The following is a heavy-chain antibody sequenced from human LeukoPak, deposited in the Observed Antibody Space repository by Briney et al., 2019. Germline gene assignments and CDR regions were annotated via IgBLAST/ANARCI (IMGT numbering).Heavy chain of an antibody. D-gene: IGHD5-12*01. Sequence: SETLSLTCTVSGGSISSSSYYWGWIRQPPGKGLEWIGSIYYSGSTYYNPSLKSRVTISVDTSKNQFSLKLSSVTAADTAVYYCARERGYSGYVDYWGQGTLVTVSS. CDR2: IYYSGST. V-gene: IGHV4-39*07. J-gene: IGHJ4*02. CDR1: GGSISSSSYY. CDR3: ARERGYSGYVDY.